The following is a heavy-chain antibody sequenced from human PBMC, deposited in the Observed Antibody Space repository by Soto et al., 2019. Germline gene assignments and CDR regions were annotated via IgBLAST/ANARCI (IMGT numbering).Heavy chain of an antibody. D-gene: IGHD3-3*01. CDR3: ARLSKNAYDFWSGPPGSFDY. Sequence: GEAPNVHWKGSGYSFTNYRNGLLHQMPWKGLQWMGIIYPGDSDTRYSPSFQGQVNISDDKSISTAYLQWSSLKASDTAMYYCARLSKNAYDFWSGPPGSFDYWGQGTLVTVS. CDR1: GYSFTNYR. J-gene: IGHJ4*02. CDR2: IYPGDSDT. V-gene: IGHV5-51*07.